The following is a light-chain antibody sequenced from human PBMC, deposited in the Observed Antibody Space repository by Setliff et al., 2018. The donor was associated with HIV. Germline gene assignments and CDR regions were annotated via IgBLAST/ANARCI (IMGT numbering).Light chain of an antibody. CDR2: EVS. CDR1: SSDVGGYNR. J-gene: IGLJ1*01. Sequence: QSALAQPPSASGSPGESVTISCTGTSSDVGGYNRVSWYQQPPGTAPKLMIYEVSYRPSGVPDRFSGSKSVNTASLTISGLQAEDEADYYCSSYTTSNTYVFGTGTKVTVL. CDR3: SSYTTSNTYV. V-gene: IGLV2-18*02.